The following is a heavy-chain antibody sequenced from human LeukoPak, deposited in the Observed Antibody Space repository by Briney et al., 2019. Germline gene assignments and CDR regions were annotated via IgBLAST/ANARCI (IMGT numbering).Heavy chain of an antibody. CDR3: ARSPDCSSTSCYSVGYYYYYMDV. J-gene: IGHJ6*03. CDR2: IIPIFGTA. D-gene: IGHD2-2*01. CDR1: GGTFSSYA. Sequence: SVKVSCKASGGTFSSYAISWVRQAPGQGLEWMGVIIPIFGTANYAQKFQGRVTITADESTSTAYMELSSLRSEDTAVYYCARSPDCSSTSCYSVGYYYYYMDVGGKGTTVTVPS. V-gene: IGHV1-69*13.